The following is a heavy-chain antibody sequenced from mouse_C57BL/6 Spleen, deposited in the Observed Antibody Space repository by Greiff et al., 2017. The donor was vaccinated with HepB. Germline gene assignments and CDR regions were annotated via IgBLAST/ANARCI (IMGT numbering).Heavy chain of an antibody. CDR3: ARHGNSFAY. V-gene: IGHV1-76*01. J-gene: IGHJ3*01. CDR1: GYTFTDYY. D-gene: IGHD2-1*01. Sequence: QVQLQQSGAELVRPGASVKLSCKASGYTFTDYYINWVKQRPGQGLEWIARIYPGSGNTYYNEKFKGKATLTAEKSSSTAYMQHSSLTSEDSAVYFCARHGNSFAYWGQGTLVTVSA. CDR2: IYPGSGNT.